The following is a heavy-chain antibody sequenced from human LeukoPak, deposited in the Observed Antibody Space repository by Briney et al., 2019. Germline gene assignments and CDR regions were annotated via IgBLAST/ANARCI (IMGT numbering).Heavy chain of an antibody. D-gene: IGHD3-3*01. V-gene: IGHV4-30-2*01. J-gene: IGHJ4*02. CDR1: GGSISSGGYY. Sequence: SETLSLTCTVSGGSISSGGYYWSWIRQPPGTGLEWIGYIYHSGSTYYNPSLKSRVTISVDRSKNQFSLKLSSVTAADTAVYYCARVSIFGVVFDYWGQGTLVTVSS. CDR2: IYHSGST. CDR3: ARVSIFGVVFDY.